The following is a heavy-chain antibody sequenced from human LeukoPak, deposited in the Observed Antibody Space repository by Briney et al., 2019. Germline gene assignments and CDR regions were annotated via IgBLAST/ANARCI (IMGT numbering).Heavy chain of an antibody. CDR3: VRDPRTTYYYDSSGY. Sequence: GGSLRLSCAASGFTFSSYGMHWVRQAPGKGLEWVAVISYDGSNKYYADSVKGRFTISRDNSKNTLYLQMNSLRAEDTAVYYCVRDPRTTYYYDSSGYWGQGTLVTVSS. D-gene: IGHD3-22*01. J-gene: IGHJ4*02. CDR2: ISYDGSNK. CDR1: GFTFSSYG. V-gene: IGHV3-30*03.